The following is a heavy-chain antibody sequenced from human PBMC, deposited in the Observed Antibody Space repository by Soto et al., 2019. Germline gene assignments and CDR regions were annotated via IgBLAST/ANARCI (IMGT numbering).Heavy chain of an antibody. CDR1: GYTFTGYY. Sequence: GASVMVSCKASGYTFTGYYIHWMRQAPGQGLEWMGWIIPNNGGTNYAQKFQGRLTMTRDASISTAYMELSGLRSDDTAVYYCATPTPLRGAMITTIKFDFWGKGTPVTVSA. CDR2: IIPNNGGT. CDR3: ATPTPLRGAMITTIKFDF. J-gene: IGHJ4*02. D-gene: IGHD3-10*01. V-gene: IGHV1-2*02.